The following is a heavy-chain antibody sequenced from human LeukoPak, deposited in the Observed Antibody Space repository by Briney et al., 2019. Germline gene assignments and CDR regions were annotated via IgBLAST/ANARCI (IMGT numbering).Heavy chain of an antibody. D-gene: IGHD1-26*01. J-gene: IGHJ4*02. CDR1: GGSISSSNYY. CDR2: IYYSGST. CDR3: ARQRKGTVGATSLDY. V-gene: IGHV4-39*01. Sequence: SETLSLTCTVSGGSISSSNYYWGWIRQPPGKGLEWIGSIYYSGSTYYNPPLKSRVTISVDTSKNQFSLKLSSVTAADTAVYYCARQRKGTVGATSLDYWGQGTLVTVSS.